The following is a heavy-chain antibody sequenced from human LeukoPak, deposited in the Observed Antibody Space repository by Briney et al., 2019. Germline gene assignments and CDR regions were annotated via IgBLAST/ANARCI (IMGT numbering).Heavy chain of an antibody. CDR3: AKASWVSSDGAVL. D-gene: IGHD4-17*01. CDR1: GFIFSSYA. CDR2: LRGDGET. V-gene: IGHV3-23*01. Sequence: GGSLRLSCAASGFIFSSYAMSWVRQAPARGLEWVSSLRGDGETFYADSVKGRFTLSRDESRNTVYLQMNNLRVEDTAVYFCAKASWVSSDGAVLWGQGTLVTVSS. J-gene: IGHJ4*02.